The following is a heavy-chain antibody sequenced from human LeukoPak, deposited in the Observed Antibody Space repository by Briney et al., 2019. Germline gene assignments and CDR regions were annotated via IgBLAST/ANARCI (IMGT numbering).Heavy chain of an antibody. CDR3: AREDSSGAFDI. CDR2: IWYDESNK. V-gene: IGHV3-30*02. Sequence: GGSLTLSCAASGFTFRSYDMHWVRQAPGKGLEWMAFIWYDESNKYYVDSVKARFTISRDNSTNTLYLQMNSLRVEDTALYYCAREDSSGAFDIWGQGTMVTVSS. CDR1: GFTFRSYD. D-gene: IGHD3-22*01. J-gene: IGHJ3*02.